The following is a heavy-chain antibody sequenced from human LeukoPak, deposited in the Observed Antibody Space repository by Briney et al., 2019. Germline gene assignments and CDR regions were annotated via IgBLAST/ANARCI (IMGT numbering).Heavy chain of an antibody. CDR2: ISYDGSNK. V-gene: IGHV3-30-3*01. J-gene: IGHJ5*02. D-gene: IGHD1-1*01. CDR3: ARDSQYKGPTAFWFDP. Sequence: PGGSLRLSCAASGFTFSSYAMHCVRQAPGKGLEWVAVISYDGSNKYYADSVKGRFTISRDNSKNTLYLQMNSLRAEDTAVYYCARDSQYKGPTAFWFDPWGQGTLVIVSS. CDR1: GFTFSSYA.